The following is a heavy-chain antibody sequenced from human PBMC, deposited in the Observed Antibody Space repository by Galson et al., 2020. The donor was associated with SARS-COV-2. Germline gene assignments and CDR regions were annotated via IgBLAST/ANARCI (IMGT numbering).Heavy chain of an antibody. CDR1: GFTFSSYD. CDR3: ANLADRPAPRDLYFYL. J-gene: IGHJ2*01. Sequence: GGSLRLSCAASGFTFSSYDMSWVRQAPGKGLEWVSAISGSGGSKHHADSVKDRFTISRDNSKNTLYLQMNSLRAEDTAVYYCANLADRPAPRDLYFYLWGGGTLVTVSS. CDR2: ISGSGGSK. V-gene: IGHV3-23*01. D-gene: IGHD6-6*01.